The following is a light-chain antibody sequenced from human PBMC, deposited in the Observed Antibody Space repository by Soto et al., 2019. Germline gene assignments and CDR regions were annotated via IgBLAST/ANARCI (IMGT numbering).Light chain of an antibody. V-gene: IGKV4-1*01. J-gene: IGKJ4*01. CDR2: WAS. Sequence: DIVMTQSPDSLAVSLGERATINCKSSQSVLYTSNNKNYLAWYQQRPGQPPKLLIYWASTREAGVPDRCSGSGSGTDFTLNISSLQAEDVAVYYCQQYYGTPLTFGGGTKVEIK. CDR3: QQYYGTPLT. CDR1: QSVLYTSNNKNY.